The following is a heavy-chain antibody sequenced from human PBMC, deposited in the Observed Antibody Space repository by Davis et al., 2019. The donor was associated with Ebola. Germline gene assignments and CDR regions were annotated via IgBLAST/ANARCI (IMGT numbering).Heavy chain of an antibody. V-gene: IGHV3-43D*03. CDR3: AKGSITIFGVVTDYYGMDV. J-gene: IGHJ6*02. CDR2: ISWDGGST. Sequence: GESLKIPCAASGFILDEYAMHWVRQAPGKGLEWVSVISWDGGSTYYADSVKGRFTISRDNSKNSLYLQMNSLRAEDTALYYCAKGSITIFGVVTDYYGMDVWGQGTTVTVSS. D-gene: IGHD3-3*01. CDR1: GFILDEYA.